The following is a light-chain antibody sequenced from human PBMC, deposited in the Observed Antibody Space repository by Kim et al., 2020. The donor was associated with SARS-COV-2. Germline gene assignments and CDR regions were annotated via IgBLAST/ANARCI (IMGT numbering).Light chain of an antibody. CDR3: QQYGSS. CDR2: GAS. Sequence: EIVLTHSPGTLSLSPGERATLSCRTSQSVSSSYLAWYHQKPGQAPRLLIYGASSRATGIPDRFSGGGSGTNFTLTISRLEPEDFAVYFCQQYGSSFGQGTKLEI. J-gene: IGKJ2*01. V-gene: IGKV3-20*01. CDR1: QSVSSSY.